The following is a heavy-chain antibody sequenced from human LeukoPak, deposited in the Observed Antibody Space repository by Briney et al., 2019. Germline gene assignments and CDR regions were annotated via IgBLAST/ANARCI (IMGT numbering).Heavy chain of an antibody. CDR2: INSDGSRT. Sequence: GGSLRLSCAASGFPFSSYWMHWVRQAPGKGLVWVSRINSDGSRTNYADSVKGRFTISRDNAKNTLYLQMNSLRAEDTAVYYCAKDRGYYDSSGYYYGFWDYWGQGTLVTVSS. CDR3: AKDRGYYDSSGYYYGFWDY. D-gene: IGHD3-22*01. CDR1: GFPFSSYW. J-gene: IGHJ4*02. V-gene: IGHV3-74*01.